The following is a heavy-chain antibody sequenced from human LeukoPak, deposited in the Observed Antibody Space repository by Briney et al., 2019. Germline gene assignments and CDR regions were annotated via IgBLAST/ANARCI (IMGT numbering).Heavy chain of an antibody. CDR3: AREFMRVTAFDI. CDR1: GYTFSDNY. V-gene: IGHV1-2*02. Sequence: VASVKVSCKASGYTFSDNYIHWVRQAPGQRLEWMGWINPHSGGTNYGENFQGRVTLTRDTSISTAYMDLSSLISDDTAVYYCAREFMRVTAFDIWGQGTMVTVSS. CDR2: INPHSGGT. J-gene: IGHJ3*02. D-gene: IGHD2-21*02.